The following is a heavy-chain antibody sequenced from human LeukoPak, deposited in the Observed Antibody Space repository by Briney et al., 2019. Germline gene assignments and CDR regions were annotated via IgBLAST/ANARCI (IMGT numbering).Heavy chain of an antibody. CDR1: GFTFSSYG. D-gene: IGHD5-18*01. Sequence: GGSLRLSCAASGFTFSSYGMHWVRQAPGKGLEWVAFIRYDGSNKYYADSVKGRFTISRDNSKNTLYLQMNSLRAEDTAVYYCAKDASGYSYGKIYYYYYMDVWGKGTTVTVSS. CDR2: IRYDGSNK. V-gene: IGHV3-30*02. CDR3: AKDASGYSYGKIYYYYYMDV. J-gene: IGHJ6*03.